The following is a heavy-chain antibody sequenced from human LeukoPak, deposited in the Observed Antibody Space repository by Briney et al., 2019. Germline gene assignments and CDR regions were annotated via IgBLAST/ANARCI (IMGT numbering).Heavy chain of an antibody. CDR3: ARAEGYYDSSGNDAFDI. J-gene: IGHJ3*02. V-gene: IGHV3-33*01. CDR1: GFTFSSYG. CDR2: IWYDGSNK. D-gene: IGHD3-22*01. Sequence: VGSLRLSCAASGFTFSSYGMHWVRQAPGKGLEWVAVIWYDGSNKYYADSVKGRFTISRDNSKNTLYLQMNSLRAEDTAVYYCARAEGYYDSSGNDAFDIRGQGTMVTVSS.